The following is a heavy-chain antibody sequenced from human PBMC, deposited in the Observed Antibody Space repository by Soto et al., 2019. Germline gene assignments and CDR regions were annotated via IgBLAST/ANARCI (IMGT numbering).Heavy chain of an antibody. Sequence: QVQLQESGPGLVKPSQTLSLTCTVSGGSISSGGYYWSWIRQHPGKVLEWIGYIYYSGSTYYNPSLKSRVTISVDTSKNQFSLKLSSVTAAYTAVYYCASGRDSSGWYTFDYWGQGTLVTVSS. D-gene: IGHD6-19*01. CDR1: GGSISSGGYY. V-gene: IGHV4-31*03. J-gene: IGHJ4*02. CDR2: IYYSGST. CDR3: ASGRDSSGWYTFDY.